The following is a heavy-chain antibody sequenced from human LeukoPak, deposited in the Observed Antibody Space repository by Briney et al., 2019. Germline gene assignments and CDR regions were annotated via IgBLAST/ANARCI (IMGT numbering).Heavy chain of an antibody. J-gene: IGHJ6*04. CDR2: IYHSGST. CDR1: GYSISSGYY. D-gene: IGHD6-13*01. V-gene: IGHV4-38-2*01. Sequence: SETLSLTCAVSGYSISSGYYWGWIRQPPGKGLEWIGSIYHSGSTYYNPSLKRRVTISVDTSKNQFSLKLSSVTAADTAVYYCARSIYSRYSSSWQPAYYYGMDVWGKGTTVTVSS. CDR3: ARSIYSRYSSSWQPAYYYGMDV.